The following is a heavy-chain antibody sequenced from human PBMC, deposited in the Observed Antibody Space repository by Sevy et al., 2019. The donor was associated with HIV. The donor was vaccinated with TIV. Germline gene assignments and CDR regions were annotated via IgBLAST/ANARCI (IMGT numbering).Heavy chain of an antibody. Sequence: GGSLRLSCAASGFTFSSYGMHWVRQAPGKGLEWVAVISYDGSNKHYADSVKGRFTISRDNSKNTLYLQMNSLRAEDTAVYYCAKGTYSSSWYPYYYYYGMDVWGQGTTVTVSS. J-gene: IGHJ6*02. CDR2: ISYDGSNK. CDR1: GFTFSSYG. V-gene: IGHV3-30*18. CDR3: AKGTYSSSWYPYYYYYGMDV. D-gene: IGHD6-13*01.